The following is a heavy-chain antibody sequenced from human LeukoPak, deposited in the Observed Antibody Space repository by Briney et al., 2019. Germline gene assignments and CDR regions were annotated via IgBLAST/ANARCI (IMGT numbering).Heavy chain of an antibody. V-gene: IGHV3-23*01. CDR2: ISGSGHST. CDR3: AKVGIVGATKTYFDY. D-gene: IGHD1-26*01. CDR1: GFMFSTYA. J-gene: IGHJ4*02. Sequence: GGSLRLSCVTSGFMFSTYAMSWVRQAPGKGLEWVSAISGSGHSTYYADSVKGRFTISRDNSKNTLYLQMNSLRAEDTAIYYCAKVGIVGATKTYFDYWGQGTLVTVSS.